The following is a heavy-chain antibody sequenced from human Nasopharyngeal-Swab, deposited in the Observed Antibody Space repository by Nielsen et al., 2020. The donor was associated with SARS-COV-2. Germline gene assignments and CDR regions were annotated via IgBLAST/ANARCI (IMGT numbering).Heavy chain of an antibody. CDR2: IYPGDSET. CDR3: ARAVAGTYYYYGMDV. V-gene: IGHV5-51*01. Sequence: GESLKISCKGSGYSFTSYWIGWVRQMPGKGLEWMGIIYPGDSETRYSPSFQGQVTISADKSISTAYLQWSSLKASDTAMYYCARAVAGTYYYYGMDVWGQGTTVTVSS. CDR1: GYSFTSYW. J-gene: IGHJ6*02. D-gene: IGHD6-19*01.